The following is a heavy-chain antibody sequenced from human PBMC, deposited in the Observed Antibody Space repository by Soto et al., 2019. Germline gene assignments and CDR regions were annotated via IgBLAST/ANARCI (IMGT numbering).Heavy chain of an antibody. CDR1: GYTFPGYF. CDR3: ARADTGMISATLAGHSYYYGMDV. V-gene: IGHV1-2*04. D-gene: IGHD5-18*01. CDR2: INPNSGGT. Sequence: QVQLVQSGAEVKKPGASVKVSCKASGYTFPGYFMHWVRQAPGQGLEWMGWINPNSGGTNYAQKFQGWVTMTRDTSISTAYMELSRLRSDDTAVYYCARADTGMISATLAGHSYYYGMDVWGQGTTVTVSS. J-gene: IGHJ6*02.